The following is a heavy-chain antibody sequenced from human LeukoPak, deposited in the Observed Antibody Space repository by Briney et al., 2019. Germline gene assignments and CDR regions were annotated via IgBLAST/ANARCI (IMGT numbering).Heavy chain of an antibody. J-gene: IGHJ4*02. CDR2: IYYSGST. Sequence: SSETLSLTCTVSGGSISSSSYSWGWIRQPPGKGLEWIGSIYYSGSTNYNPSLKSRVTISVDTSKNQFSLKLSSVTAADTAVYYCARDTGDGDYVYWGQGTLVTVSS. CDR3: ARDTGDGDYVY. CDR1: GGSISSSSYS. V-gene: IGHV4-39*07. D-gene: IGHD4-17*01.